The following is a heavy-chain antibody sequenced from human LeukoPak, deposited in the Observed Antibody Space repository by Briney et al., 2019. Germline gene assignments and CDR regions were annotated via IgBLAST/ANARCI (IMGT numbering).Heavy chain of an antibody. V-gene: IGHV3-7*01. CDR3: ATLRRASPGDY. D-gene: IGHD3-10*01. CDR2: INQDGSVK. CDR1: GFSFSDYW. J-gene: IGHJ4*02. Sequence: GGSLRLSCAASGFSFSDYWMKWVRQAPEKGLEWVANINQDGSVKVYVDSVKGRFIISRDNAKNSLYLQMNSLGPDDTAVYYCATLRRASPGDYWGQGTLVTVSS.